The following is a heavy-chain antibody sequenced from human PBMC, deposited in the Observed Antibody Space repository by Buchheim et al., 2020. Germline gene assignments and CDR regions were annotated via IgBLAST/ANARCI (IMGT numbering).Heavy chain of an antibody. V-gene: IGHV3-15*01. CDR2: IRSSTDGGTT. CDR1: EFTFTNAW. Sequence: VQLVESGGGVVQPGRSLRLSCAASEFTFTNAWMSWIRQAPGKGLEWVGRIRSSTDGGTTDYAVPVKGRFTISRDDSENTLYLQMNSLKAEDTAVYYCTTLMKSARLSSDYWGQGTL. D-gene: IGHD6-6*01. CDR3: TTLMKSARLSSDY. J-gene: IGHJ4*02.